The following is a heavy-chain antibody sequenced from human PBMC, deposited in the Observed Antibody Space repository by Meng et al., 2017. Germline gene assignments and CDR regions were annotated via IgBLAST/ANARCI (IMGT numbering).Heavy chain of an antibody. V-gene: IGHV3-9*01. J-gene: IGHJ2*01. CDR1: GFTFDDYA. CDR2: ISWNSGSI. Sequence: SLKISCAASGFTFDDYAMHWVRQAPGKGLEWVSGISWNSGSIGYADSVKGRFTISRDNAKNSLYLQMNSLRAEDTAVYYCATTGRSWYVVWYFDLWGRGTLVTVSS. D-gene: IGHD6-13*01. CDR3: ATTGRSWYVVWYFDL.